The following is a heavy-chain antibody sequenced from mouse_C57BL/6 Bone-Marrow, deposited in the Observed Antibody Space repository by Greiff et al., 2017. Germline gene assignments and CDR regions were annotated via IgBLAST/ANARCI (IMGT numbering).Heavy chain of an antibody. CDR2: IHPNSGST. CDR3: TRNYYGSGAWFAY. D-gene: IGHD1-1*01. CDR1: GYTFTSYW. J-gene: IGHJ3*01. V-gene: IGHV1-64*01. Sequence: QVQLKQPGAELVKPGASVKLSCKASGYTFTSYWMHWVKQRPGQGLEWIGMIHPNSGSTNYNEKFKSKATLTVDKSSSTAYMQLSSLTSEDSAVYYCTRNYYGSGAWFAYWGQGTLVTVSA.